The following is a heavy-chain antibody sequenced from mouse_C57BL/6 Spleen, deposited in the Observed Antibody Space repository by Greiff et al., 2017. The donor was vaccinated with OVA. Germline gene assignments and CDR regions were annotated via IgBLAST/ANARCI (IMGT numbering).Heavy chain of an antibody. CDR3: TIFYYGSSSYWYFDV. CDR2: IRNKANNHAT. J-gene: IGHJ1*03. D-gene: IGHD1-1*01. Sequence: EVKLMESGGGLVQPGGSMKLSCAASGFTFSDAWMDWVRQSPEKGLEWVAEIRNKANNHATYYAETVKGRFTISRDDYKSSVYMQMNSLRAKDTGIYYCTIFYYGSSSYWYFDVWGTGTTVTVSS. V-gene: IGHV6-6*01. CDR1: GFTFSDAW.